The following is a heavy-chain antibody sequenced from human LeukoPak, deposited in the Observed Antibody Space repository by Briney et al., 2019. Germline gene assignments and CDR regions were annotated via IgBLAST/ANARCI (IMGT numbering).Heavy chain of an antibody. CDR1: GFSLSTSGVG. D-gene: IGHD2-2*02. V-gene: IGHV2-5*01. Sequence: SGPTLVNPPQTLTLTCTFSGFSLSTSGVGVGWIRQPPGKALEWLALIYWNDDKRYSPSLKSRLTITKDTSKNQVVLTMTNMDPVDTATYYCAHSTGYCSSTSCYTLDYWGQGTLVTVSS. CDR2: IYWNDDK. J-gene: IGHJ4*02. CDR3: AHSTGYCSSTSCYTLDY.